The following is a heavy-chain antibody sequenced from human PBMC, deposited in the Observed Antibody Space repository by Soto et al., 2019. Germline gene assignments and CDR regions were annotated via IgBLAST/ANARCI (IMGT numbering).Heavy chain of an antibody. D-gene: IGHD6-13*01. CDR2: ISGSGGSK. J-gene: IGHJ3*02. V-gene: IGHV3-23*01. CDR3: AKVSSSIWSDAFDI. Sequence: EGSLRLSCAASGFTFSSYAMSWVRQAPGKGLEWVSGISGSGGSKYSADSVKGRFTISRDTSKNTLYLLMNSLRADDTAVYYCAKVSSSIWSDAFDIWGRGTMVTVSS. CDR1: GFTFSSYA.